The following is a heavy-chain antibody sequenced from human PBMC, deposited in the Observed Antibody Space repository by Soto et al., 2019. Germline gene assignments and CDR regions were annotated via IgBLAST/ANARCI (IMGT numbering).Heavy chain of an antibody. Sequence: QVQLVESGGGLVKPGGSLRLSCAAYGFTFSDYYMNWIRXAXGKXXXXXXYITSSGRTTYYADSVKGRFTISRDNAKXXXXXXXXXXXXXXXXXXXXXXXXXXXXXXXXXXXXYYGMDVWGQGTTVTVSS. CDR2: ITSSGRTT. J-gene: IGHJ6*02. V-gene: IGHV3-11*01. CDR3: XXXXXXXXXXXXXXXXYYGMDV. CDR1: GFTFSDYY.